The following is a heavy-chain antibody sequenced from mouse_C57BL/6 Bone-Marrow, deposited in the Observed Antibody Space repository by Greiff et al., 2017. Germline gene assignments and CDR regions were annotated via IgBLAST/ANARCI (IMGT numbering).Heavy chain of an antibody. CDR3: ARSPYYGNDERVDY. J-gene: IGHJ4*01. CDR1: GYAFSRSW. Sequence: QVQLQQSGPELVKPGASVKISCKASGYAFSRSWMNWVKQRPGKGLEWIGRIYPGDGDTNYNGKFKGKATLTADKSSSTAYMQLSSLTSEDSAVCFCARSPYYGNDERVDYWGQGTSVTVSS. V-gene: IGHV1-82*01. CDR2: IYPGDGDT. D-gene: IGHD2-14*01.